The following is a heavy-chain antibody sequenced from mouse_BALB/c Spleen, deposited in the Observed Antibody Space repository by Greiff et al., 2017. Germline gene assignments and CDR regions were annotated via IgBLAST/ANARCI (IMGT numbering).Heavy chain of an antibody. Sequence: QVQLQQSGAELARPGASVKLSCKASGYTFTSYWMQWVKQRPGQGLEWIGAIYPGDGDTRYTQKFKGKATLTADKSSSTAYMQLSSLASEDSAVYYCARGGTFEKDAMDYWGQGTSVTVSS. CDR2: IYPGDGDT. CDR1: GYTFTSYW. D-gene: IGHD2-14*01. CDR3: ARGGTFEKDAMDY. J-gene: IGHJ4*01. V-gene: IGHV1-87*01.